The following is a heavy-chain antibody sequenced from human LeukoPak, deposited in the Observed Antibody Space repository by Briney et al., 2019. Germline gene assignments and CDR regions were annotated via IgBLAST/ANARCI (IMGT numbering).Heavy chain of an antibody. Sequence: PSETLSLTCTVSGGSISSGDYYWSWIRQPPGKGLEWIGYIYYSGSTYYNPSLKSRVTISVYTSKNQLSLKLSSVPAADTAVYYCAREGVPNYYDSSGYQSMKTKNAFDIWGQGTMVTVSS. J-gene: IGHJ3*02. CDR1: GGSISSGDYY. D-gene: IGHD3-22*01. CDR2: IYYSGST. CDR3: AREGVPNYYDSSGYQSMKTKNAFDI. V-gene: IGHV4-30-4*01.